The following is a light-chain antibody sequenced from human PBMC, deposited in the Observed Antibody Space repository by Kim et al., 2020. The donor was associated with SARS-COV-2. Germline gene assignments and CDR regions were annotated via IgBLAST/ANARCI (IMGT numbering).Light chain of an antibody. J-gene: IGKJ4*01. CDR2: DAS. V-gene: IGKV3-11*01. CDR3: QQRSIWPLT. Sequence: EVVLTQSPATLSLSPGERATLSCRASQSLSNSFAWYHQRPGQAPRLLIYDASNRATGIPARFSGSGSGTDFTLTISSLEPEDFAVYYCQQRSIWPLTFGGGTKVDIK. CDR1: QSLSNS.